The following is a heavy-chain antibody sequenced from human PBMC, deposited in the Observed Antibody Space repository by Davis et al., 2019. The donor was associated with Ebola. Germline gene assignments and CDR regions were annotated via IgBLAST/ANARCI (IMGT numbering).Heavy chain of an antibody. CDR3: AREGTGDGFIYYYGMDV. CDR1: GYTFSNYA. V-gene: IGHV1-8*01. D-gene: IGHD1-1*01. CDR2: MNPNSGDT. J-gene: IGHJ6*02. Sequence: ASVKVSCKASGYTFSNYAINWVRQATGQGLEWMGWMNPNSGDTGYAQKFQGRVTMTRNTSISTAYMELSSLRSEDTAVYYCAREGTGDGFIYYYGMDVWGQGTTVTVSS.